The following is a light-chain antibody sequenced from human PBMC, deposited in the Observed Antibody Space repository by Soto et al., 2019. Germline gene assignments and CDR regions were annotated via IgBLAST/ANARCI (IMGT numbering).Light chain of an antibody. V-gene: IGKV1-9*01. Sequence: DVQLTQSPSFLPASVGDRVTITCRASQDISNFLSWYQQKPGKAPNLLIHSASTLHSDVPSRFSGSRSATDFTLTITALQPEDFASYDCQHSNGYPISFGGGTKVEIK. CDR2: SAS. CDR1: QDISNF. CDR3: QHSNGYPIS. J-gene: IGKJ4*01.